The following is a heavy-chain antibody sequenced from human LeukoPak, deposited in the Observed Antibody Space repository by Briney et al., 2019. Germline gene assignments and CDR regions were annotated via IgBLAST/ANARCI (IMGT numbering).Heavy chain of an antibody. D-gene: IGHD3-22*01. CDR2: INHSGST. J-gene: IGHJ3*02. CDR1: GGSFSGYY. V-gene: IGHV4-34*01. Sequence: NASETLSLTCAVYGGSFSGYYWSWIRQPPGKGLEWMGEINHSGSTNYNPSLKSRVNISVDTSKNQFSLKLSSVTAANTAVYYCASERQPYYYDSSGRDDAFDIWGQGKMVTVSS. CDR3: ASERQPYYYDSSGRDDAFDI.